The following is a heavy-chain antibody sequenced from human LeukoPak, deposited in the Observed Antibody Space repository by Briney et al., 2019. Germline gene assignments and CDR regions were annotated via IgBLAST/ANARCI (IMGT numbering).Heavy chain of an antibody. CDR3: ARGERYCSSTSCYAEN. D-gene: IGHD2-2*01. CDR2: ISWNSGSI. CDR1: GFTFDDYA. V-gene: IGHV3-9*01. Sequence: PGRSLRLSCAASGFTFDDYAMHWVRQAPGKGLEWVSGISWNSGSIGYADSVKGRFTISRDNAKNSLYLQMNSLRAEDTAVYYCARGERYCSSTSCYAENWGQGTLVTVSS. J-gene: IGHJ4*02.